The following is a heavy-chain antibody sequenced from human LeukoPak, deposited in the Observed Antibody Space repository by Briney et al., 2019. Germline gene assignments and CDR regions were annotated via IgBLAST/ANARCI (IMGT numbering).Heavy chain of an antibody. CDR1: GYTFTSYG. V-gene: IGHV1-18*01. J-gene: IGHJ6*02. Sequence: ASVKVSCKASGYTFTSYGIIWVRQAPGQGLEWMGWISAYNGNTNYAQKLQGRVTMTTDTSTSTAYMELRSLRSDDTAVYYCARETSYGDYRIARSGMDVWGQGTTVTVSS. CDR3: ARETSYGDYRIARSGMDV. CDR2: ISAYNGNT. D-gene: IGHD4-17*01.